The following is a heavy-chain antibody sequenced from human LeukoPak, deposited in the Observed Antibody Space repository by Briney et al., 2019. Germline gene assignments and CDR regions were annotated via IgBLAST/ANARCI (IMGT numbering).Heavy chain of an antibody. J-gene: IGHJ6*02. CDR3: AKDPSSGWYRWSMDV. CDR1: GFSFSSHG. Sequence: PGGPLRLSCEASGFSFSSHGMHWVRQAPGKGLEWLALMSNDGDNKDYADSVKGRFTISRDNSKNTLYLQMSSLTTEDTALYYCAKDPSSGWYRWSMDVWGQGTTVTVSS. CDR2: MSNDGDNK. V-gene: IGHV3-30*18. D-gene: IGHD6-19*01.